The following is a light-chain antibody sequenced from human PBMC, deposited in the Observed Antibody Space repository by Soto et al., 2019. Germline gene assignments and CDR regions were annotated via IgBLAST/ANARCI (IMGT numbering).Light chain of an antibody. Sequence: QSALTQPASVSGSPGQSITISCTGTSSDIGAYNYVSWYRQHPGKAPQLLTYDVNNRPSGVSHRFSGSKSGNTASLTISGLQSEDEADYFCTSYTGSNTLEVFGPGTKVTAL. CDR2: DVN. J-gene: IGLJ1*01. CDR1: SSDIGAYNY. V-gene: IGLV2-14*03. CDR3: TSYTGSNTLEV.